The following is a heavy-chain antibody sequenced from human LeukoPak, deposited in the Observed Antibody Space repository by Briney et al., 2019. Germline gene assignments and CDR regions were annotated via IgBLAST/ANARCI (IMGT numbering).Heavy chain of an antibody. Sequence: GGSLRLSCAASGFTFSSYAMNWVRQAPGKGLEWVSYISSSSSTIYYADSVKGRFTISRDNAKNSLYLQMNSLRAEDTAVYYCARDYYDSSGYYYGRDAFDIWGQGTMVTVSS. CDR2: ISSSSSTI. CDR3: ARDYYDSSGYYYGRDAFDI. D-gene: IGHD3-22*01. V-gene: IGHV3-48*04. CDR1: GFTFSSYA. J-gene: IGHJ3*02.